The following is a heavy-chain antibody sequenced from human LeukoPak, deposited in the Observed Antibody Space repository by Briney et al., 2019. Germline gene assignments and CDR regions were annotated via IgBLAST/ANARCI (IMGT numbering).Heavy chain of an antibody. CDR3: ARATGRGIVVLPGASWYWFDP. Sequence: SETLSLTCTVSGGSISSGDYSWSWIRQPPGKGLEWIGYIYYSGSTYYNPSLKSRLTISVDTSKNQFSLKLSSVTAADTAVYYCARATGRGIVVLPGASWYWFDPWGQGTLVTVSS. CDR1: GGSISSGDYS. CDR2: IYYSGST. D-gene: IGHD2-2*01. V-gene: IGHV4-30-4*01. J-gene: IGHJ5*02.